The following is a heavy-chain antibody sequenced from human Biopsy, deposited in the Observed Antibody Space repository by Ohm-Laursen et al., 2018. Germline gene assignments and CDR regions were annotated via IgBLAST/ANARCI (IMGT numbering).Heavy chain of an antibody. CDR1: GGSFPGHY. J-gene: IGHJ1*01. V-gene: IGHV4-59*11. Sequence: SDTLSLTCTVSGGSFPGHYWTWIRQPPGKGLEWIGHISHTGYTSYKSSLKSRVTISLDTSRKHISLRLTSLAAADTAVYYCARGSNEYGGLYFPHWGQGTLVTVSS. CDR2: ISHTGYT. D-gene: IGHD4-23*01. CDR3: ARGSNEYGGLYFPH.